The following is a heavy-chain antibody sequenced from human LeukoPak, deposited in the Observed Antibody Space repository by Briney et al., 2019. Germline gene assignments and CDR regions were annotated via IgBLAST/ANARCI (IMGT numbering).Heavy chain of an antibody. J-gene: IGHJ4*02. CDR1: GGSISSSSYY. CDR2: IYYSGST. CDR3: ARHDSYSSGWY. D-gene: IGHD6-19*01. V-gene: IGHV4-39*01. Sequence: PSETLSLTCTVSGGSISSSSYYWGWIRQPPGKGLEWIGSIYYSGSTYYNPSLKSRVTISVDTSKNQFSLKLSSVTAADTAVYYCARHDSYSSGWYWGQGTLVTVSS.